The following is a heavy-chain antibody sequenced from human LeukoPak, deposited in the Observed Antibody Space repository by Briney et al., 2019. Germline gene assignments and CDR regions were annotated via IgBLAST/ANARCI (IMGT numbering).Heavy chain of an antibody. CDR2: ISAYNGNT. Sequence: ASVKVSCKASGYTFTSYGISWVRQAPGQGLGWMGWISAYNGNTNYAQKLQGRVTMTTDTSTSTAYMELRSLRSDDTAVYYCARDNLPIFGVVLGYYYGMDVWGQGTTVTVSS. J-gene: IGHJ6*02. V-gene: IGHV1-18*01. CDR1: GYTFTSYG. D-gene: IGHD3-3*01. CDR3: ARDNLPIFGVVLGYYYGMDV.